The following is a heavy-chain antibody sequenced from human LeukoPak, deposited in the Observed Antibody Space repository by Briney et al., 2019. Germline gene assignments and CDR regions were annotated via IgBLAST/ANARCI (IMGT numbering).Heavy chain of an antibody. CDR1: GYTFTSYY. Sequence: ASVKVSCKASGYTFTSYYMHWVRQAPGQGLEWMGIINPSGGSTSYAQKFQGRVTMTRDTSTSTVYMELSSLRSEDTAVYYCARGRWITIFGVVPCMDVWGQGTTVTVSS. CDR2: INPSGGST. V-gene: IGHV1-46*01. CDR3: ARGRWITIFGVVPCMDV. D-gene: IGHD3-3*01. J-gene: IGHJ6*02.